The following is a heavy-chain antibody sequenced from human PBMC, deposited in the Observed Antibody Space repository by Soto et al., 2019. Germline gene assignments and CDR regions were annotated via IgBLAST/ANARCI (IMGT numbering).Heavy chain of an antibody. CDR2: MNPDTGNT. D-gene: IGHD6-19*01. V-gene: IGHV1-8*01. Sequence: QVQLVQSGAEVEKPGASVKVSCKASGYTFTTYDFNWVRQAPGHGLEWMGWMNPDTGNTGYAQKFQGRVTMTRDTSISTAFMALSGLTVEDTAVYYCARALGYSSTSRLDLWGQGTLVTVSS. J-gene: IGHJ4*02. CDR3: ARALGYSSTSRLDL. CDR1: GYTFTTYD.